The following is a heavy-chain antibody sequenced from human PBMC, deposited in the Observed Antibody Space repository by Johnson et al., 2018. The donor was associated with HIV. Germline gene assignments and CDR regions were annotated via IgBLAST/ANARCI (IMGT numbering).Heavy chain of an antibody. CDR2: MSFDGSNK. J-gene: IGHJ3*02. D-gene: IGHD3-22*01. Sequence: QVQLVESGGGLVQPGGSLRLSCAASGFTFSSYAMSWVRQAPGKGLEWVALMSFDGSNKYYADSVKGRFTISRDNSKNTLYLQMNSLRAEDTAVYYCARGSYYDSSGDAFDIWGQGTMVTVSS. CDR3: ARGSYYDSSGDAFDI. CDR1: GFTFSSYA. V-gene: IGHV3-30*14.